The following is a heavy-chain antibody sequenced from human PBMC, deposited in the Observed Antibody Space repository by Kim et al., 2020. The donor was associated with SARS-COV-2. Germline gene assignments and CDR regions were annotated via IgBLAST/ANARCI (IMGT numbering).Heavy chain of an antibody. J-gene: IGHJ2*01. Sequence: SETLSLTCTVSGGSISSSSYYWGWIRQPPGKGLEWIGSIYYSGSTYYNPSLKSRVTISVDTSKNQFSLKLSSVTAADTAVYYCARPSASIAAYYWYFDL. V-gene: IGHV4-39*07. CDR3: ARPSASIAAYYWYFDL. CDR1: GGSISSSSYY. CDR2: IYYSGST. D-gene: IGHD6-6*01.